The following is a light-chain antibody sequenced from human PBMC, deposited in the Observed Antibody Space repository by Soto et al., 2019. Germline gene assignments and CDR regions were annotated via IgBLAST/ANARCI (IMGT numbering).Light chain of an antibody. J-gene: IGKJ4*01. CDR2: GAS. CDR1: QSVSSTF. V-gene: IGKV3-20*01. Sequence: EFVLTQSPGTLSLSPGERATLSCRASQSVSSTFLAWYQQKPGQPPMLLIYGASTRGTGIPDRFSGSESGTDFILTISRLEPEDFAVYYCQHYGSSPPLTFGGGTKVEIK. CDR3: QHYGSSPPLT.